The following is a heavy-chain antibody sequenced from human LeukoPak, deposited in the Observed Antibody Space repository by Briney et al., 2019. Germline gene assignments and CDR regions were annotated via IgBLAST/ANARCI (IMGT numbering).Heavy chain of an antibody. CDR2: IRYDGSNK. D-gene: IGHD2-2*01. J-gene: IGHJ5*01. CDR3: AKDRHAPGRYCSSTSCFPFDS. Sequence: GGSLRLSCAASGFIFNYYGMHWVRQAPGKGLEWVAFIRYDGSNKYYADFVKGRFTISRDNSDRTVYLQMNSLRAEDTAVYYCAKDRHAPGRYCSSTSCFPFDSWGQGTLVTVSS. CDR1: GFIFNYYG. V-gene: IGHV3-30*02.